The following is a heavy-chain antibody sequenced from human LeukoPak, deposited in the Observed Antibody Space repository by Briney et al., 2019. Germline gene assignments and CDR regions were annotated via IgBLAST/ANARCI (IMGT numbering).Heavy chain of an antibody. Sequence: TGESLKISCKGSGYSFTSYWIGWARQMPGKGLEWMGIIYPGDSDTRYSPSFQGQVTISADKSISTAYLQWSSLKTSDTAMYYCARSYSSSSWFDYWGQGTLVTVSS. CDR1: GYSFTSYW. V-gene: IGHV5-51*01. CDR2: IYPGDSDT. CDR3: ARSYSSSSWFDY. J-gene: IGHJ5*01. D-gene: IGHD6-6*01.